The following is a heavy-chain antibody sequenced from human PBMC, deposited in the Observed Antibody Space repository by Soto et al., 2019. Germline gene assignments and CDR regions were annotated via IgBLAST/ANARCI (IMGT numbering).Heavy chain of an antibody. V-gene: IGHV4-28*03. Sequence: SETLSLTCGVSGHSINSDKWWVWIRQPPGKGLEWIGYIHYSGYTYSNPSLKSRVTMSVDTSKNQFSLKLSSVTAADTAVYYCARAGRFLEWPFDYWGQGTLVTVSS. CDR3: ARAGRFLEWPFDY. D-gene: IGHD3-3*01. CDR1: GHSINSDKW. CDR2: IHYSGYT. J-gene: IGHJ4*02.